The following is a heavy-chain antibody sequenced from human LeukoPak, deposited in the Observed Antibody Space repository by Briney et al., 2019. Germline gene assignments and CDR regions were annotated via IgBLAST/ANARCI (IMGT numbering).Heavy chain of an antibody. D-gene: IGHD3-9*01. J-gene: IGHJ6*03. CDR2: IYPGDSDT. CDR1: GYSFTSYW. V-gene: IGHV5-51*01. CDR3: ARQVDLTGYYSYYYYYMDV. Sequence: GESLKISCKGSGYSFTSYWIGWVRQMPGKGLEWMGIIYPGDSDTRYSPSFQGHVTVSADKSISTAYLQWSSLKASDTAMYYCARQVDLTGYYSYYYYYMDVWGKGTTVTVSS.